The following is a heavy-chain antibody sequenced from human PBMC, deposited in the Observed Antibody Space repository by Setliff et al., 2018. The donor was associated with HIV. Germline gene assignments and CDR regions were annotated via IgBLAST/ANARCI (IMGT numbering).Heavy chain of an antibody. D-gene: IGHD2-2*01. V-gene: IGHV4-34*01. CDR2: INHNGNT. CDR1: GGSFSGHY. Sequence: SETLSLTCAVYGGSFSGHYWNWIRHSPGEGLEWIGEINHNGNTNNNPSLRCRVTMSVDTSKNQFSLKLSSVTAADTAVYYCARGIVIVPGAINEYYHYMDVWGKGTTVTVSS. J-gene: IGHJ6*03. CDR3: ARGIVIVPGAINEYYHYMDV.